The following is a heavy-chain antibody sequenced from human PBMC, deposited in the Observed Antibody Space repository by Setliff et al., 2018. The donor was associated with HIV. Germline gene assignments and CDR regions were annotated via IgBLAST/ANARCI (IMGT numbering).Heavy chain of an antibody. CDR2: IIPIFGTT. D-gene: IGHD2-15*01. V-gene: IGHV1-69*13. CDR3: TRGSSPGVVVAATRDGFDI. CDR1: GYPFSGYG. J-gene: IGHJ3*02. Sequence: SVKVSCKASGYPFSGYGISWVRQAPGRGLEWMGGIIPIFGTTNYAQKFQGRVTISADESTSTAYMELSSLRSEDTAVYYCTRGSSPGVVVAATRDGFDIWGQGTMVTVS.